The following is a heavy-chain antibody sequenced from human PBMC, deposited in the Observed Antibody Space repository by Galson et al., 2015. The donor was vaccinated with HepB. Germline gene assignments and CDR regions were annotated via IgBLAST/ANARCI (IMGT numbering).Heavy chain of an antibody. CDR1: GGTFSSYA. V-gene: IGHV1-69*13. J-gene: IGHJ6*02. CDR2: IIPIFGTA. CDR3: ARGPSEQLRPYGMDV. D-gene: IGHD6-6*01. Sequence: SVKVSCKASGGTFSSYAISWVRQAPGQGLEWMGGIIPIFGTANYAQKFQGRVTITADESTSTAYMELSSLRSEDTAVYYCARGPSEQLRPYGMDVWGQGTTVTVSS.